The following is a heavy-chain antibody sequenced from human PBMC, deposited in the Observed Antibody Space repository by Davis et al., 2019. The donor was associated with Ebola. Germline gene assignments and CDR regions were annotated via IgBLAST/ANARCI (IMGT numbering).Heavy chain of an antibody. Sequence: GESLKISCTASGFTFSSYWMHWVRQAPGKGLVWISRINSDGSSTRYADSVKGRFTISRDNAKNTLYLQMSSLRPEDTAVYYCAKVLPHWYDGTADYHWGQGTLVTVSS. CDR2: INSDGSST. J-gene: IGHJ5*02. CDR1: GFTFSSYW. V-gene: IGHV3-74*01. D-gene: IGHD3-22*01. CDR3: AKVLPHWYDGTADYH.